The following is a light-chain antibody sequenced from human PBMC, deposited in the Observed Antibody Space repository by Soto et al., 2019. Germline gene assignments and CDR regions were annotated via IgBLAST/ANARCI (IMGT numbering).Light chain of an antibody. CDR2: AAS. V-gene: IGKV1-12*01. Sequence: DIQMTQSPSSVSASVGDRVTITCRASQGISSWLAWYQQKPGKAPKLLIYAASSLQSGVPSRFSGSGSGTDFPLTICSRQPEYFATYYCHKVSSFPYTLGQGTKLEIK. J-gene: IGKJ2*01. CDR3: HKVSSFPYT. CDR1: QGISSW.